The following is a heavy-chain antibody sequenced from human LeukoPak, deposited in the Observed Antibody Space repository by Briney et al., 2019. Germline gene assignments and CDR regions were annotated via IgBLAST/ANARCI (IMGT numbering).Heavy chain of an antibody. V-gene: IGHV4-39*07. CDR1: GGSIISSSSY. J-gene: IGHJ1*01. CDR2: IYYSGSA. D-gene: IGHD2-2*02. Sequence: SETLSLTCTVSGGSIISSSSYWGWIRQPPGKGLEWIGSIYYSGSAYYNPSLKSRVTLSLDTSKNQFSLKLSSVTAADTAVYYCARGEAYCSSTSCYRDLAEYFQHWGQGTLVTVSS. CDR3: ARGEAYCSSTSCYRDLAEYFQH.